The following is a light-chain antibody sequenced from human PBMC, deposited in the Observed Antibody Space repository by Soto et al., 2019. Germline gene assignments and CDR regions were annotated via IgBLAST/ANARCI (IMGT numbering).Light chain of an antibody. Sequence: EVVLTQSPATLSLSPGERATLSCRASQSASSSYLAWYQQKPGQAPRLLIYGASSRATGIPDRFSGSGSGTDFTLTISRLEPEDFAVYYCQQYGSSPTFGGGTKVDIK. CDR2: GAS. J-gene: IGKJ4*01. CDR1: QSASSSY. CDR3: QQYGSSPT. V-gene: IGKV3-20*01.